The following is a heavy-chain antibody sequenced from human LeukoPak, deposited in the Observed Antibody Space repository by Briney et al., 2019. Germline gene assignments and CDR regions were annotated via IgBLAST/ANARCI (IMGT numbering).Heavy chain of an antibody. D-gene: IGHD3-10*01. CDR2: ITPIFGTT. CDR1: GGTFSSYA. Sequence: SVKVSCKASGGTFSSYAIDWVRQAPGQGLEWMGGITPIFGTTNYAQKFQGRVTITAVESMRTAYMELSSLRSEDTGVYYCAREVGGSGTYGMDVWGQGTTVTVSS. V-gene: IGHV1-69*13. CDR3: AREVGGSGTYGMDV. J-gene: IGHJ6*02.